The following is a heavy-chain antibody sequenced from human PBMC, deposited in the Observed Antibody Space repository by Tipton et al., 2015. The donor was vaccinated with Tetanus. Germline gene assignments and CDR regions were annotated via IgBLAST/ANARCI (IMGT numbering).Heavy chain of an antibody. D-gene: IGHD3/OR15-3a*01. Sequence: SLRLSCEGSGFTFSDYSMNWVRQAPGKGLEWVSSISGSSNYINYADSVKGRFTISRANAKNSLYLQMNSLRADDTGVYFCARDRGEDWTNFYYMDVWGKGATVTVSS. CDR1: GFTFSDYS. CDR3: ARDRGEDWTNFYYMDV. CDR2: ISGSSNYI. J-gene: IGHJ6*03. V-gene: IGHV3-21*01.